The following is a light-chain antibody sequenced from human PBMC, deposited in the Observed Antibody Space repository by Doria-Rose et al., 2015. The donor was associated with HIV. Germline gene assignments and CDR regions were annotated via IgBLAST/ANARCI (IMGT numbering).Light chain of an antibody. CDR2: DGS. CDR1: QCFSSTY. CDR3: HQYGTSWT. Sequence: TQSPGTLSLSPGERATLSCRASQCFSSTYLAWYQQKPGQAPSLLIYDGSTSATGIPDRFSASGSGTDFTLTINRLEPEDFALYYCHQYGTSWTFGQGTKVEI. J-gene: IGKJ1*01. V-gene: IGKV3-20*01.